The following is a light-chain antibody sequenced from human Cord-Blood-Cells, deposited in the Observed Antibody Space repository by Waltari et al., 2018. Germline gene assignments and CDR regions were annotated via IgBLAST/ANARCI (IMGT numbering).Light chain of an antibody. CDR1: ALPKQY. V-gene: IGLV3-25*03. CDR3: QSADSSGTYVV. Sequence: SYELTQPPSVSVSPGQTARITCSGDALPKQYAYWYQQKPVQAPVLVIYKDSERHSGIPERFSGSSSGTTVTLTISGVQAEDEADYYCQSADSSGTYVVFGGGTKLTVL. CDR2: KDS. J-gene: IGLJ2*01.